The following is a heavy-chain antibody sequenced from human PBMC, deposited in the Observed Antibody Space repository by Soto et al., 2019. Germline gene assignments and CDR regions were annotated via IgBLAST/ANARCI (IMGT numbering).Heavy chain of an antibody. Sequence: ASVKVSCKAFGYTFSDYYIHWVRQAPGQGLEWMGWMNPNSDETNYEQKLQGGVTMTRDTSTSTAYMELSRLRSDDTAVYYCARGRGYSGYELDYWAQGPLVPVSS. J-gene: IGHJ4*02. CDR3: ARGRGYSGYELDY. V-gene: IGHV1-2*02. CDR2: MNPNSDET. D-gene: IGHD5-12*01. CDR1: GYTFSDYY.